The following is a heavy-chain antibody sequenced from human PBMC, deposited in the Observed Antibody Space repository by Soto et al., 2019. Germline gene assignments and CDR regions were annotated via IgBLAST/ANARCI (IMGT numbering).Heavy chain of an antibody. D-gene: IGHD3-3*01. CDR2: IVVGSGNT. J-gene: IGHJ6*02. V-gene: IGHV1-58*01. Sequence: ASVKVSCKASGFTFTSSAVQWVRQARGQRLEWIGWIVVGSGNTNYAQKFQERVTITRDMSTSTAYMELSSLRSEDTAVYYCAADPKPYYDFWSGYYYYGMDVWGQGTTVTVSS. CDR3: AADPKPYYDFWSGYYYYGMDV. CDR1: GFTFTSSA.